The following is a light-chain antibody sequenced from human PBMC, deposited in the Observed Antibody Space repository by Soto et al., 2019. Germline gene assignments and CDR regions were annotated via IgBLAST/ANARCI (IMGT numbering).Light chain of an antibody. V-gene: IGKV1-5*01. CDR3: QQYSSFSRT. CDR1: LSIITW. Sequence: IQMTQSPSTLSASEGDRVTITCRASLSIITWLAWYQQKPGRAPKLVMYDDSSLESGVPSRFSGSGSVTEFTLPISSMQPDDFATYYCQQYSSFSRTFGQGTKVDIK. CDR2: DDS. J-gene: IGKJ1*01.